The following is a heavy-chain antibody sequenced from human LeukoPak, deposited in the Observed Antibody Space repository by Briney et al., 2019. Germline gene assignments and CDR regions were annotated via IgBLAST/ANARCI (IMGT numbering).Heavy chain of an antibody. J-gene: IGHJ6*03. CDR3: ASQNSHPPSYYYYMDV. CDR1: GFTFSSYG. CDR2: ISYDGSNK. V-gene: IGHV3-30*03. Sequence: QPGGSLRLSCAASGFTFSSYGMHWVRQAPGKGLEWVAVISYDGSNKYYADSVKGRFTISRDNSKNTLYLQMNSLRAEDTAVYYCASQNSHPPSYYYYMDVWGKGTTVTIS.